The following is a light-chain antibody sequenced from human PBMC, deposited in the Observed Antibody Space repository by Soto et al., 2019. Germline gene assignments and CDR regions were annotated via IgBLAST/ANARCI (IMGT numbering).Light chain of an antibody. V-gene: IGKV3-11*01. CDR1: QIIRRV. J-gene: IGKJ1*01. CDR2: GAS. CDR3: QQHSHWPPWT. Sequence: VVLTQSPATLSLSPGERATLSCRASQIIRRVLDWYQQKPGQAPRHLIYGASNRATGIPARFSGSGSWTAYTLTTISRESEDFAVSYCQQHSHWPPWTFGQGTRVEIK.